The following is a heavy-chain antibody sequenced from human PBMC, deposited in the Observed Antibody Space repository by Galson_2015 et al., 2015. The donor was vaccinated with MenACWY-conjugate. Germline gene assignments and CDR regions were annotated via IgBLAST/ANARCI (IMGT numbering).Heavy chain of an antibody. Sequence: QSGAAVKKPGESLKISCKLSGYSITSHWIGWARQMPGKGLEWMGIIYPGDSDTRYSPSFQGRVTFSVDKSISTAYLQLSSLKASDTAMYYCARSGSGTWYFDLWGRGTLVTVSS. CDR1: GYSITSHW. J-gene: IGHJ2*01. V-gene: IGHV5-51*01. CDR3: ARSGSGTWYFDL. CDR2: IYPGDSDT. D-gene: IGHD1-26*01.